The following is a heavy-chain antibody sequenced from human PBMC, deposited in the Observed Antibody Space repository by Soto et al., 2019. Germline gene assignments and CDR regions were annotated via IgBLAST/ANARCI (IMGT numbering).Heavy chain of an antibody. CDR3: ARRRSGRYYMDV. CDR1: GGSISSSSYY. CDR2: IYYSGST. V-gene: IGHV4-39*01. Sequence: PSETLSLTCTVSGGSISSSSYYWGWIRQPPGKGLEWIGSIYYSGSTYYNPSLKSRVTISVDTSKNQFSLKLSSVTAADTAVYYCARRRSGRYYMDVWGKGTTVTVSS. D-gene: IGHD3-10*01. J-gene: IGHJ6*03.